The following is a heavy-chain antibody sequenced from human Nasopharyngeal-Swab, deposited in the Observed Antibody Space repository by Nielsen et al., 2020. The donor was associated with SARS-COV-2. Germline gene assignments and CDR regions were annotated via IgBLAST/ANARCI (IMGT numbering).Heavy chain of an antibody. V-gene: IGHV4-59*01. CDR1: GGSISSYY. CDR3: ARLTGRLSYTPDY. Sequence: SETLSLTCTVSGGSISSYYWSWIRQPPGKGLEWIGYIYYSGSTNYNPSLKSRVTISVDTSKNQFSLKLSSVTGADTAVYYCARLTGRLSYTPDYWGQGTLVTVSS. D-gene: IGHD3-16*02. CDR2: IYYSGST. J-gene: IGHJ4*02.